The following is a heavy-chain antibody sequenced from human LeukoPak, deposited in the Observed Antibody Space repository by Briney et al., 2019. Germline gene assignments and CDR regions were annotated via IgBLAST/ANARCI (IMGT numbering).Heavy chain of an antibody. Sequence: PSETLSLTCTVSGGSISSSSYYWGWIRQPPGKGREWIGSIYYSGSTYYNPTLKSRVTISVDTSKNQFSLKLSSVTAADTAVYYCAPVGYSGSYDGGMDVWGQGTTVTVSS. J-gene: IGHJ6*02. V-gene: IGHV4-39*01. D-gene: IGHD1-26*01. CDR2: IYYSGST. CDR1: GGSISSSSYY. CDR3: APVGYSGSYDGGMDV.